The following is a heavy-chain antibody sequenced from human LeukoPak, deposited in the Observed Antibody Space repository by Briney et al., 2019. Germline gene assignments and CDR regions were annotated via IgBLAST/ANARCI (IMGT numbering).Heavy chain of an antibody. V-gene: IGHV1-24*01. CDR2: FDPEDGET. Sequence: GASVKVSCEVSGNTITQLSMHWVRQAPGKGLEWMGAFDPEDGETIYAQKFQGRVTMTEDTSADTAYMELNSLKFEDTAVYYCATGSRATIGDYYYHAMDVWGPGTTVAVSS. J-gene: IGHJ6*02. D-gene: IGHD5-24*01. CDR3: ATGSRATIGDYYYHAMDV. CDR1: GNTITQLS.